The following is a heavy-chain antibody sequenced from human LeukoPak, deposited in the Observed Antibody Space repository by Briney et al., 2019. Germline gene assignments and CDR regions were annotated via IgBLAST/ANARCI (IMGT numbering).Heavy chain of an antibody. Sequence: GASVKVSCKASGYTFTGYYIHWVRQAPGQGLECMGRISPNSGGTNYAQKFQGRVTMTRGTSISTAYMELTRLTSDDTAVYYCARESAAGTGHAFDVWGQGTMVTVSS. J-gene: IGHJ3*01. CDR3: ARESAAGTGHAFDV. CDR2: ISPNSGGT. D-gene: IGHD6-13*01. V-gene: IGHV1-2*06. CDR1: GYTFTGYY.